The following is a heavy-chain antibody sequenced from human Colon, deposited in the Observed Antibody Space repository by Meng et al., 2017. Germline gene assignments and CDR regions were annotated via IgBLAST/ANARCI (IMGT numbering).Heavy chain of an antibody. Sequence: QLPLRESGPGRVKPSETLSLTCTVSGCSIGRCDSYWAWIRQPPGKGLEWIGSMHFSGTTYHNPSLKSRVTISIDTSKNQFSLKLSSVTAADTAVYYCAKSNALTGMSWGQGTLVTVSS. J-gene: IGHJ5*02. CDR2: MHFSGTT. V-gene: IGHV4-39*07. CDR1: GCSIGRCDSY. D-gene: IGHD3-9*01. CDR3: AKSNALTGMS.